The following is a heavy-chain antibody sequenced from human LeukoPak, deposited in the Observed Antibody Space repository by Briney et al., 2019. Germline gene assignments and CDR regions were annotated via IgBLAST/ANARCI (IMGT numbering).Heavy chain of an antibody. CDR3: ARRPSSSSWSPNFDY. D-gene: IGHD6-13*01. Sequence: GESLKISCKGSGYSFTSYWIGWVRQMPGKGLEWMGIIYPGDSDTRYSPSFQGQVTISADKSISTAYLQWSSLKASDTAMYYCARRPSSSSWSPNFDYWGQGTLVTDSS. J-gene: IGHJ4*02. CDR1: GYSFTSYW. V-gene: IGHV5-51*01. CDR2: IYPGDSDT.